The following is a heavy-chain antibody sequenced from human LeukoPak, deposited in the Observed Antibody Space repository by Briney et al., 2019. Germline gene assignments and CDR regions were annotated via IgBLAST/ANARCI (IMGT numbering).Heavy chain of an antibody. CDR2: IIPIFGTA. V-gene: IGHV1-69*06. CDR1: GGTFSSYA. Sequence: SVKVSCKASGGTFSSYAISWVRQAPGQGLEWMGGIIPIFGTANYAQKFQGRVTITADKSTSTAYMELSSLRSEDTAVYYCARGVIAAEPTRFDYWGQGTLVTVSS. CDR3: ARGVIAAEPTRFDY. D-gene: IGHD6-13*01. J-gene: IGHJ4*02.